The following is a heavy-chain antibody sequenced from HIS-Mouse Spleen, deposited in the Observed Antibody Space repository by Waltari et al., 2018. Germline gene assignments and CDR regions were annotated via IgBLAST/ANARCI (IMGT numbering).Heavy chain of an antibody. CDR3: AKDKHHAFDY. CDR2: ISYDGSNK. J-gene: IGHJ4*02. V-gene: IGHV3-30*18. Sequence: QVQLVESGGGVVQPGRSLRLSCAASALTFSSYGMHWVRQAPGKGLEWVAVISYDGSNKYYADSVKGRFTISRDNSKNTLYLQMNSLRAEDTAVYYCAKDKHHAFDYWGQGTLVTVSS. CDR1: ALTFSSYG.